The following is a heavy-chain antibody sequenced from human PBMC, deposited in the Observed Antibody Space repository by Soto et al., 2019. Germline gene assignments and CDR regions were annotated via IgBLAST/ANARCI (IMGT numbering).Heavy chain of an antibody. Sequence: SETLSLTCEVSGVSVSNSTHYWTSIRQPPGKGLEWIGFLYYGGTNYNPSLKSRLTIALDTSKNQISLNRISVTAADTAVYYCVRELGLSARPDDNYDYYALGVWGQGTTVTVSS. CDR3: VRELGLSARPDDNYDYYALGV. CDR1: GVSVSNSTHY. D-gene: IGHD2-2*02. V-gene: IGHV4-61*01. CDR2: LYYGGT. J-gene: IGHJ6*02.